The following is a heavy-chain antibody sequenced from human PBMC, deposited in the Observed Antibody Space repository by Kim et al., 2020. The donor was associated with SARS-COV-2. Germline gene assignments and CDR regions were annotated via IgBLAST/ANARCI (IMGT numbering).Heavy chain of an antibody. CDR2: INSDGSST. CDR3: ASGECSSTSCYKSPDY. CDR1: GFTFSSYW. Sequence: GGSLRLSYAASGFTFSSYWMHWVRQAPGKGLVWVSRINSDGSSTSYADSVKGRFTISRDNAKNTLYLQMNSLRAEDTAVYYCASGECSSTSCYKSPDYWGQGTLVTVSS. V-gene: IGHV3-74*01. J-gene: IGHJ4*02. D-gene: IGHD2-2*02.